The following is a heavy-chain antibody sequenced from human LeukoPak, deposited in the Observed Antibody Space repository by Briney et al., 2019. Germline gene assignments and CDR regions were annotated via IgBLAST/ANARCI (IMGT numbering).Heavy chain of an antibody. CDR3: ARGDLDYSGYGNYYYYGMDV. J-gene: IGHJ6*02. Sequence: SVKVSCKASGYTFTSYAMHWVRQAPGQRLEWMGGIIPIFGTANYAQKFQGRVTITADESTSTAYMELSSLRSEDTAVYYCARGDLDYSGYGNYYYYGMDVWGQGTTVTVSS. CDR1: GYTFTSYA. V-gene: IGHV1-69*13. CDR2: IIPIFGTA. D-gene: IGHD5-12*01.